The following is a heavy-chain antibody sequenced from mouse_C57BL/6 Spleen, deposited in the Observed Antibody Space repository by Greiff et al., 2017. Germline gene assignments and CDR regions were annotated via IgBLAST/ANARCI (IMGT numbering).Heavy chain of an antibody. V-gene: IGHV5-17*01. D-gene: IGHD1-1*01. Sequence: EVHLVESGGGLVKPGGSLKLSCAASGFTFSDYGMHWVRQAPEKGLEWVAYISSGSSTIYYADTVKGRFTISRDNAKNTLFLQMTSLRSEDTAMYYCARGTYYYGSSYDYAMDYWGQGTSVTVSS. J-gene: IGHJ4*01. CDR3: ARGTYYYGSSYDYAMDY. CDR2: ISSGSSTI. CDR1: GFTFSDYG.